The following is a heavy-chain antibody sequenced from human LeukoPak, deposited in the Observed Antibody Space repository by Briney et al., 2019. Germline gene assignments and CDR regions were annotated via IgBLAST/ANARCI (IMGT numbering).Heavy chain of an antibody. J-gene: IGHJ4*02. D-gene: IGHD3-22*01. CDR3: ASESNYYDSSVY. CDR2: IIPIFGTA. V-gene: IGHV1-69*13. Sequence: SVKVSCKVSGYTLTELSIHWVRQAPGQGLEWMGGIIPIFGTANYAQKFQGRVTITADESTSTAYMELSSLRSEDTAVYYCASESNYYDSSVYWGQGTLVTVSS. CDR1: GYTLTELS.